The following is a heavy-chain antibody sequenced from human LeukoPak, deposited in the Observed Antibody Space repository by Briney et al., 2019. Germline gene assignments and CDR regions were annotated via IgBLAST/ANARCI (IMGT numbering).Heavy chain of an antibody. J-gene: IGHJ4*02. CDR2: IYYSGST. D-gene: IGHD2-21*01. CDR3: ARPVSAYCGGDCSDY. CDR1: GGSISSSSYY. V-gene: IGHV4-39*01. Sequence: SETLSLTCTVSGGSISSSSYYWGWIRQPPGKGLEWIGSIYYSGSTYYNPSLKSRVTISVDTSKNQYSLKLSSVTAADTAVYYCARPVSAYCGGDCSDYWGQGTLVTVSS.